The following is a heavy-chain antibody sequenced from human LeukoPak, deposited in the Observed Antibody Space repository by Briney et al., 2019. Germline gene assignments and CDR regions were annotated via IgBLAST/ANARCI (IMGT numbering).Heavy chain of an antibody. CDR3: ARNYGDYAYFDY. V-gene: IGHV1-69*06. Sequence: ASVKVSCKASGGTFSSYAISWVRQAPGQGLEWMGGIIPIFGTANYAQKFQGRVTITADKSTSTAYMELSSLRSEDTAVYYCARNYGDYAYFDYWGQGTLVTVSS. J-gene: IGHJ4*02. CDR2: IIPIFGTA. D-gene: IGHD4-17*01. CDR1: GGTFSSYA.